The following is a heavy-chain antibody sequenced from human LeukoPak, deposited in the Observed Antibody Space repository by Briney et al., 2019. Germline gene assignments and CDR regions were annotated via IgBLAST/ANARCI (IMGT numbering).Heavy chain of an antibody. CDR1: GGSFSGYY. V-gene: IGHV4-34*01. Sequence: SETLSLTCAVYGGSFSGYYWNWIRQPPGKGLEWIGEINHSGSTNYNPSLKSRVTISVDTSKNQFSLKLSSVTAADTAVYYCARQAATYQSHFDYWGQGTLVTVSS. J-gene: IGHJ4*02. CDR2: INHSGST. D-gene: IGHD2-2*01. CDR3: ARQAATYQSHFDY.